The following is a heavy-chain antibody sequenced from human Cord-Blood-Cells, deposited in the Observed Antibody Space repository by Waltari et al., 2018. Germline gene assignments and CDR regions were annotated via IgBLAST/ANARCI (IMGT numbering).Heavy chain of an antibody. CDR1: GGSISSYY. Sequence: QVQLQESGPGLVKPSETLSLTCTVSGGSISSYYWSLIRQPPGKGLEWIGYIYYSGSTNYNPSLKSRVTISVDTSKNQFSLKLSSVTAADTAVYYCARGDRLVLDYWGQGTLVTVSS. CDR3: ARGDRLVLDY. D-gene: IGHD6-19*01. V-gene: IGHV4-59*01. CDR2: IYYSGST. J-gene: IGHJ4*02.